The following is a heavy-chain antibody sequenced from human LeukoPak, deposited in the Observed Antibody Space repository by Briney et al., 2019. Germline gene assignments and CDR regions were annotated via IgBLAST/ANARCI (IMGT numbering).Heavy chain of an antibody. D-gene: IGHD3-9*01. CDR1: GGTFTSYD. J-gene: IGHJ6*02. CDR2: MNPNSGNT. Sequence: GXXVKVSCKASGGTFTSYDINWVRQATGQGLEWMGWMNPNSGNTGYAQKFQGRVTMTRNTSISTAYMELSSLRSEDTAVYYCARVTLRYFDWPLVMSYYYYGMDVWGQGTTVTVSS. V-gene: IGHV1-8*01. CDR3: ARVTLRYFDWPLVMSYYYYGMDV.